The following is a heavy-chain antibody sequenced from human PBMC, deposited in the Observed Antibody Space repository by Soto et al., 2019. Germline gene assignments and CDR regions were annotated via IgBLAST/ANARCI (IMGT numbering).Heavy chain of an antibody. CDR1: GGSISSSSYY. Sequence: SETLSLTCTVSGGSISSSSYYWGWIRQPPGKGLEWIGSIYYSGSTYYNPSLKSRVTISVDTSKNQFSLKLSSVTAADTAVHYCARLQGNPKRKKPSEFRRGYPPHSWGPGPLVTVSS. D-gene: IGHD3-3*01. CDR2: IYYSGST. J-gene: IGHJ4*02. V-gene: IGHV4-39*01. CDR3: ARLQGNPKRKKPSEFRRGYPPHS.